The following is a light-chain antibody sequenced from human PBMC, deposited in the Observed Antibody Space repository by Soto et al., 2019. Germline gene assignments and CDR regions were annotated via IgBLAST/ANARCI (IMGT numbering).Light chain of an antibody. Sequence: QSVLTQPPSASGTPGQRVTISCSGSNSNIGTNAVNWYQQIPGTAPKLLSYNNNQRPSGVPDRFSGSKSGTSASLTISGLHSDDEADYPCATWDDTLRSWVFGGGTKLTVL. J-gene: IGLJ3*02. CDR1: NSNIGTNA. V-gene: IGLV1-44*01. CDR2: NNN. CDR3: ATWDDTLRSWV.